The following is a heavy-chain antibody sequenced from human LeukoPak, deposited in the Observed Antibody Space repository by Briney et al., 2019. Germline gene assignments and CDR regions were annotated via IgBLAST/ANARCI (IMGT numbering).Heavy chain of an antibody. D-gene: IGHD3-3*01. Sequence: SETLSLTCAVSGYSISSGYYWGWIRQPPGKGLEWIGSIYHSGSTYYNPSLKSRVTISVDTSKNQFSLKLSSVTAADTAVYYCARTAAIFGVVWSMEYYFDYWGQGTLVTVSS. CDR1: GYSISSGYY. CDR3: ARTAAIFGVVWSMEYYFDY. J-gene: IGHJ4*02. V-gene: IGHV4-38-2*01. CDR2: IYHSGST.